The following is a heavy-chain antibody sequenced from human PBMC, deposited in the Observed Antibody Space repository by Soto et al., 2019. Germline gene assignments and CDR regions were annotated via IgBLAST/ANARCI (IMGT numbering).Heavy chain of an antibody. J-gene: IGHJ6*02. D-gene: IGHD2-2*02. CDR1: GFIFTRYW. CDR2: LQSDGSTT. V-gene: IGHV3-74*01. Sequence: PGGSLRLSCGASGFIFTRYWMQWVRQAPGKGLVWVSRLQSDGSTTRYADSVKGRFTLSRDNAKNTLCLQMNSLRAEDTGVNYCARILPTAIRGGSYYSYGMDVWGQATTLTVSS. CDR3: ARILPTAIRGGSYYSYGMDV.